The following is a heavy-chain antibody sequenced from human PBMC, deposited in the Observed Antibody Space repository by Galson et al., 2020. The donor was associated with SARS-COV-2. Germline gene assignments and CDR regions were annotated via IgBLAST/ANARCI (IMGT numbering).Heavy chain of an antibody. CDR3: ARQGVNMIVRVTVPGWCFDL. V-gene: IGHV4-38-2*02. CDR1: GYSVSTTNY. D-gene: IGHD3-22*01. Sequence: SETLSLTCTVSGYSVSTTNYWGWVRQPPGRGLEWIGSVYPSGTTYYNPSLKSRVTISVDTSKNQFSLRLDSVTAADTALYYCARQGVNMIVRVTVPGWCFDLWGRGTLVTVSS. J-gene: IGHJ2*01. CDR2: VYPSGTT.